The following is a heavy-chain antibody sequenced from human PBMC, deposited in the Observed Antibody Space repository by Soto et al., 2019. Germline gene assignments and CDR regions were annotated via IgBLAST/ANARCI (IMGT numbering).Heavy chain of an antibody. CDR1: GFTFSIYA. CDR2: ITGNGGT. V-gene: IGHV3-23*01. Sequence: GGSLRLSCAASGFTFSIYAMSWVRQAPGKGLEWVSTITGNGGTSYADFVRGRFTISRDNSKNTLYLQMNSLRAEDTAVYYCAKDAPGSGWLSDYWGQGTLVTVSS. CDR3: AKDAPGSGWLSDY. D-gene: IGHD3-22*01. J-gene: IGHJ4*02.